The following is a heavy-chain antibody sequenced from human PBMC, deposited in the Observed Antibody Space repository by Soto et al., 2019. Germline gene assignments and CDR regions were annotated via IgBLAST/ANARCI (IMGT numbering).Heavy chain of an antibody. CDR3: AIYYYDSSGYPYYFDY. D-gene: IGHD3-22*01. V-gene: IGHV5-51*01. J-gene: IGHJ4*02. CDR1: GYSFTSYW. CDR2: IYPGDSDT. Sequence: GESLNISCKGSGYSFTSYWIGWVRQMPGKGLEWMGIIYPGDSDTRYSPSFQGQVTISADKSISTAYLQWSSLKASDTAMYYCAIYYYDSSGYPYYFDYWGQGTLVTVSS.